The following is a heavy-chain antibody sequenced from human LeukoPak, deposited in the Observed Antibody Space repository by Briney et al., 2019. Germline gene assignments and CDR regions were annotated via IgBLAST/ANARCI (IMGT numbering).Heavy chain of an antibody. D-gene: IGHD6-13*01. V-gene: IGHV4-39*07. CDR3: ARAQQLVLDPFDY. CDR1: GDSISSGVYF. Sequence: SETLSLTCTVSGDSISSGVYFWSWIRQPPGKGLEWIGSIYYSGSTYYNPSLKSRVTISVDTSKNQFSLKLSSVTAADTAVYYCARAQQLVLDPFDYWGQGTLVTVSS. J-gene: IGHJ4*02. CDR2: IYYSGST.